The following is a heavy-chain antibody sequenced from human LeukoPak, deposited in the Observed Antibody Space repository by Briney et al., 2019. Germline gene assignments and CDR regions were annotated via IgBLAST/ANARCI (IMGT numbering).Heavy chain of an antibody. Sequence: GGSLRLSCAASGFIFNNYAIHWVRQAPGKGLEWVAVISSDGNKKDYADSVKGRPTISRDNSKNTLYLQMNSLRAEDTAVYYCAKAGYAEAFDIWGQGTMVTVSS. CDR3: AKAGYAEAFDI. CDR2: ISSDGNKK. D-gene: IGHD5-12*01. V-gene: IGHV3-30*04. CDR1: GFIFNNYA. J-gene: IGHJ3*02.